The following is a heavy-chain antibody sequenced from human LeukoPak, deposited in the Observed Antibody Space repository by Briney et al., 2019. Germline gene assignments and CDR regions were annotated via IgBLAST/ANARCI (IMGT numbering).Heavy chain of an antibody. J-gene: IGHJ1*01. Sequence: SVTVSCTASGGTFSIYAISWVRQAPGQGLEWMGGIIPIFGTANYAQKFQGRVTITADESTSTAYMELSSLRSEDTAVYYCARVENDSSGYIYFQHWGQGTLVTVSS. CDR2: IIPIFGTA. D-gene: IGHD3-22*01. V-gene: IGHV1-69*13. CDR3: ARVENDSSGYIYFQH. CDR1: GGTFSIYA.